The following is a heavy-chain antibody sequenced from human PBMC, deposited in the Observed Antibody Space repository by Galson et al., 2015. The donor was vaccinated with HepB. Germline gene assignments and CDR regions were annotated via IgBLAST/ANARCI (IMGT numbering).Heavy chain of an antibody. CDR3: AREVYWKYYFDY. D-gene: IGHD1-1*01. V-gene: IGHV1-46*01. Sequence: SVKVSCKASGYTFTSYYMHWVRQAPGQGLEWMGIINPSGGSTSYAQKFQGRVTMTRDTSTSTVYMELSSPRSEDTAVYYCAREVYWKYYFDYWGQGTLVTVSS. J-gene: IGHJ4*02. CDR1: GYTFTSYY. CDR2: INPSGGST.